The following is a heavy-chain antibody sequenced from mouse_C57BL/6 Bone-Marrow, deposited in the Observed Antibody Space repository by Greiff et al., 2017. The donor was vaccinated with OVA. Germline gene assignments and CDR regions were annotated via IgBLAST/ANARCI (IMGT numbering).Heavy chain of an antibody. V-gene: IGHV1-72*01. Sequence: QVQLQQPGAELVKPGASVKLSCKASGYTFTSYWMHWVKQRPGRGLEWIGRIDPSGGGTKYNEKFKSKATLTVDKPSSTAYMQLSSLTSEDTAVYYCARDYYDSSFAYWGQGTLVSVSA. D-gene: IGHD1-1*01. J-gene: IGHJ3*01. CDR1: GYTFTSYW. CDR2: IDPSGGGT. CDR3: ARDYYDSSFAY.